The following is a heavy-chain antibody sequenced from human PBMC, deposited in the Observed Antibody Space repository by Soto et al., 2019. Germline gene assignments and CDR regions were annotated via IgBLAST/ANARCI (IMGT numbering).Heavy chain of an antibody. Sequence: QVQLVESGGGVVQPGRSLRLSCAASGFTFSHYAMHWVRQAPGKGLEWVALMSYDGSNEYYADSVKGRFTISRDNSKNPLYLQMNSLRAEDTAVYYWAKDASHNFYYWGQGTLVTVSS. CDR1: GFTFSHYA. J-gene: IGHJ4*02. CDR2: MSYDGSNE. CDR3: AKDASHNFYY. V-gene: IGHV3-30*18.